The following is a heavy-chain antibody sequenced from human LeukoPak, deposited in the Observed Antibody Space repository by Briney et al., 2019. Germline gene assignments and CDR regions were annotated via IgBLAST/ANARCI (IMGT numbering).Heavy chain of an antibody. CDR3: ARERGSYVDY. CDR2: INPNSGGT. CDR1: GYTFTGYY. Sequence: ASVKVSCKASGYTFTGYYMHWVRQAPGQGLEWMGWINPNSGGTNYAQKFQGRVTMTRDTPISTAYMELSGLRSDDTAVYYCARERGSYVDYWGQGTLVTVSS. V-gene: IGHV1-2*02. D-gene: IGHD5-18*01. J-gene: IGHJ4*02.